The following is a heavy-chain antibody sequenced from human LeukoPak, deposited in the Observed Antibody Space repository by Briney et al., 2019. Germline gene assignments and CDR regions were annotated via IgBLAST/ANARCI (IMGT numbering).Heavy chain of an antibody. Sequence: GGSLRLSCAASGFTFSDYYMTWLRQAPGKGLEWVAVVSYDGSSPYHADSVRGRFSISSDHSKNTVYLQMDSLGVEDTAVYYCARERVGTAETFDNWGQGTLVTVSS. CDR2: VSYDGSSP. D-gene: IGHD1-26*01. V-gene: IGHV3-30-3*01. CDR3: ARERVGTAETFDN. CDR1: GFTFSDYY. J-gene: IGHJ4*02.